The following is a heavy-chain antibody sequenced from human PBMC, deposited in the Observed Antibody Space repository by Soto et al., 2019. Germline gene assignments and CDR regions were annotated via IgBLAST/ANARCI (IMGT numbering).Heavy chain of an antibody. Sequence: SETLSLTCTVSGGSISSGGYYWSWIRQHPGKGLEWIGYIYYSGSTYYNPSLKSRVTISVDTSKNQFSLKLSSVTAADTAVYYCARNIVVVSAAMGWFDPWGQGTLVTVSS. CDR3: ARNIVVVSAAMGWFDP. CDR2: IYYSGST. V-gene: IGHV4-31*03. J-gene: IGHJ5*02. D-gene: IGHD2-2*01. CDR1: GGSISSGGYY.